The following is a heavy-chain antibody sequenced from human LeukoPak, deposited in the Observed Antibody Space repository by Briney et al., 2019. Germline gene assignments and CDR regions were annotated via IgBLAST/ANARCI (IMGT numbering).Heavy chain of an antibody. CDR2: ISSSGSTI. J-gene: IGHJ6*02. CDR3: ARRQQWLVYQRSLVYYYYGMDV. CDR1: GFTFSSYE. D-gene: IGHD6-19*01. Sequence: PGGSLRLSCAAPGFTFSSYEMNWVRQAPGKGLEWVSYISSSGSTIYYADSVKGRFTISRDNAKNSLYLQMNSLRAEDTAVYYCARRQQWLVYQRSLVYYYYGMDVWGQGTTVTVSS. V-gene: IGHV3-48*03.